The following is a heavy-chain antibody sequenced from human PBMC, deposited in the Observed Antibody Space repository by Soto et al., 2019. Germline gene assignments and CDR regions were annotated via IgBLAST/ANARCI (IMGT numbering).Heavy chain of an antibody. Sequence: PGGSVRLSCTASGLTFGDYAMSWVRQAPGKELEWVGFIRSKAYGGTTEYAASVKGRFTISRDDSKSIAYLQMNSLKTEDTAVYYCTRVPTYYYDSSGYYYDYWGQGTLVTVSS. CDR3: TRVPTYYYDSSGYYYDY. J-gene: IGHJ4*02. CDR2: IRSKAYGGTT. D-gene: IGHD3-22*01. CDR1: GLTFGDYA. V-gene: IGHV3-49*04.